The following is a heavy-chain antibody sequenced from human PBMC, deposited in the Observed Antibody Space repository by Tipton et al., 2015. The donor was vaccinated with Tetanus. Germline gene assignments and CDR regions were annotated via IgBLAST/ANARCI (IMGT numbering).Heavy chain of an antibody. CDR1: GFTFSSYA. CDR3: AKSEARLGTSSSLD. Sequence: GSLRLSCVASGFTFSSYAMSWVRQAPGEGLEWVSTISGGGDGTYFADSVKGRFSISRDNSKNTLYLQMNSLRADDTAVYFCAKSEARLGTSSSLDWGQGTLVTVSS. D-gene: IGHD6-6*01. J-gene: IGHJ4*02. CDR2: ISGGGDGT. V-gene: IGHV3-23*01.